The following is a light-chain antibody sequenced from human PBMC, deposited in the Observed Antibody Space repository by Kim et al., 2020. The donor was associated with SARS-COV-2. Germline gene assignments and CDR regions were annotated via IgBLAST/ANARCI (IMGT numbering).Light chain of an antibody. CDR2: RNE. Sequence: QTATLTCTGDSNNVGNLGAAWLQQHQGHPPKLISYRNENRPSGTPERFSASRSGNTASLTITGLQPEDEADYYCSAWDVSLSAWVFGGGTKVTVL. CDR3: SAWDVSLSAWV. J-gene: IGLJ3*02. V-gene: IGLV10-54*04. CDR1: SNNVGNLG.